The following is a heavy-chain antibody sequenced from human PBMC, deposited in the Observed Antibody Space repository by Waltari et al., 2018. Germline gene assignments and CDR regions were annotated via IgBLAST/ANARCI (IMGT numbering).Heavy chain of an antibody. V-gene: IGHV3-23*01. CDR1: GVHFIGYA. CDR3: ARHLYSIDYLELAN. Sequence: EVHLLESGGGLAQPGGSLRLSCAASGVHFIGYAMSWVRQAPGRGLEWVSGISDSGVITNYADSVKGRFTVSRDNSKSTLFLHLNSLRAEDTAVYYCARHLYSIDYLELANWGQGTLVTVSS. D-gene: IGHD4-4*01. J-gene: IGHJ4*02. CDR2: ISDSGVIT.